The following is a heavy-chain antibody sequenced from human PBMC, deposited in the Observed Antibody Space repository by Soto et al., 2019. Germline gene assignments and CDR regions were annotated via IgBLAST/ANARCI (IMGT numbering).Heavy chain of an antibody. CDR3: ARQRLGDTFGILWFDP. Sequence: QLQLQESGPGLVKPSETLSLTCTVSGGSISSSSYYWGWIRQPPGKGLEWIGSIYYSGSTYYNPSLKSRVPISVDTSKNQFSLKLSSVTAADTAVYYCARQRLGDTFGILWFDPWGQGTLVTVSS. CDR1: GGSISSSSYY. CDR2: IYYSGST. D-gene: IGHD1-26*01. V-gene: IGHV4-39*01. J-gene: IGHJ5*02.